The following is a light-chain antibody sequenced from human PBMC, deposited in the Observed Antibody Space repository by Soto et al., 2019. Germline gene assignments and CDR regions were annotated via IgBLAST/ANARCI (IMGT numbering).Light chain of an antibody. CDR2: DVS. CDR3: SSYAGSYTWV. J-gene: IGLJ3*02. V-gene: IGLV2-11*01. CDR1: SSDVGGYNY. Sequence: QSALTQPRSVSGSPGQSVTISCTGTSSDVGGYNYVSWYQQHPGKAPKLMIYDVSQRPSGVPDRFSGSKSGNTASLTISGLQADDDADYYCSSYAGSYTWVFAGGTQLTVL.